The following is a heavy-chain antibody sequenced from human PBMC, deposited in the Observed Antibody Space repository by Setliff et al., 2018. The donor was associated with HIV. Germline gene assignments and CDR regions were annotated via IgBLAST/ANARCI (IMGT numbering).Heavy chain of an antibody. CDR3: ARGSSWYGPHRHRHINF. Sequence: GGSLRLSCAASGFTFSSYEMNWVRQAPGKGLEWVAYISAIGSTIYYTDSVKGRFTITRDNAKNSLDLQMKSLRADDTSVYYCARGSSWYGPHRHRHINFWGQGTLVTVSS. CDR2: ISAIGSTI. V-gene: IGHV3-48*03. CDR1: GFTFSSYE. D-gene: IGHD6-13*01. J-gene: IGHJ4*02.